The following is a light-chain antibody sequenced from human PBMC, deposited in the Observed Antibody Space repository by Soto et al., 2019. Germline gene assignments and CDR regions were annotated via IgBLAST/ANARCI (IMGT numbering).Light chain of an antibody. Sequence: QSVLTQPASVSGSPGQSITISCTGTSSDVGGYNYVSWYQQHPGKAPKLMIYDVSNRPSGVSNRFSGSKSGNTASLTISGLQAEDEAVYYCSSYTSSSTLEGVVFGGGTKLTVL. CDR3: SSYTSSSTLEGVV. CDR2: DVS. J-gene: IGLJ2*01. CDR1: SSDVGGYNY. V-gene: IGLV2-14*01.